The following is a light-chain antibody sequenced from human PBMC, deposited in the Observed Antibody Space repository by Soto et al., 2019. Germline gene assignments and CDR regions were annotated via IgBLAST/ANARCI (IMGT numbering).Light chain of an antibody. Sequence: DIQMTQSPSSLSASVGDRVTIACRASQTLDTYLNWYQQKPGKAPKLLIYAASSSQSGVPSRFSGSGSGTDFTLTISSLQPEDFATYYCQQGYSTPLTFGGGTKVEIK. CDR2: AAS. CDR3: QQGYSTPLT. V-gene: IGKV1-39*01. CDR1: QTLDTY. J-gene: IGKJ4*01.